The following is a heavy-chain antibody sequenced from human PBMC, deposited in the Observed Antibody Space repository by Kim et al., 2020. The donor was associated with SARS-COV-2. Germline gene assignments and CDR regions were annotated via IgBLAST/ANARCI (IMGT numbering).Heavy chain of an antibody. Sequence: YAQKLQGRVTMTTDTSTSTAYMELRSLGSDDTAVYYCATIRLAAAGLLAVWGQGTTVTVSS. V-gene: IGHV1-18*01. D-gene: IGHD6-13*01. CDR3: ATIRLAAAGLLAV. J-gene: IGHJ6*02.